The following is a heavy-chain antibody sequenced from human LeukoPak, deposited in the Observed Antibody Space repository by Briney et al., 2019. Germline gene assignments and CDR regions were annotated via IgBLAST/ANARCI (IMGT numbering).Heavy chain of an antibody. D-gene: IGHD3-22*01. CDR2: IYYSGST. V-gene: IGHV4-39*07. J-gene: IGHJ4*02. CDR3: ARATYDSSGYYYEDY. CDR1: GGSISSSSYY. Sequence: SETLSLTCTVSGGSISSSSYYWGWIRQPPGKGLEWIGSIYYSGSTNYNPSLKSRVTISLDTSKIQFSLKLSSVTAADTAVYYCARATYDSSGYYYEDYWGQGTPVTVSS.